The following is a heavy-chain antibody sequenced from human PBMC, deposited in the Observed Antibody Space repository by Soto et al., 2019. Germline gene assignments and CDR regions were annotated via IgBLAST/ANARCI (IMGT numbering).Heavy chain of an antibody. D-gene: IGHD1-7*01. V-gene: IGHV3-33*03. Sequence: PGGSLRLSCAASGFTFSSYGMHWVRQAPGKGLEWVAVIWYDRSNIYYADSVKGRFTISRDNAKNTLYLQMNSLRAEDTALYYCAKGQLELRTELDYWGQGTLVTVSS. J-gene: IGHJ4*02. CDR3: AKGQLELRTELDY. CDR1: GFTFSSYG. CDR2: IWYDRSNI.